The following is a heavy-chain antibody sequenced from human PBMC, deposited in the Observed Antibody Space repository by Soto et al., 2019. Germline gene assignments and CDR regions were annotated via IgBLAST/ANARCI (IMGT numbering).Heavy chain of an antibody. CDR2: ISSSSSYI. V-gene: IGHV3-21*01. CDR3: ARGKVVVPAAIDYLEGYYYMDV. CDR1: GFTFSSYS. J-gene: IGHJ6*03. Sequence: EVQLVESGGGLVKPGGSLRLSCAASGFTFSSYSMNWVRQAPGKGLEWVSSISSSSSYIYYAYSVKGRFTISRDNAKNSLYLQMNSLRAEDTAVYYCARGKVVVPAAIDYLEGYYYMDVWGKGTTVTVSS. D-gene: IGHD2-2*02.